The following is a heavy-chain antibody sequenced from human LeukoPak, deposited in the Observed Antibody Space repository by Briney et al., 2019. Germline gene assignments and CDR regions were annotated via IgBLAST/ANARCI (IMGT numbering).Heavy chain of an antibody. D-gene: IGHD4-17*01. J-gene: IGHJ4*02. Sequence: PGGSLRLSCAASGFTFSSYAMSWVRQAPGKGLEWGSAISGSGGSTYYADSVKGRFTISRDNSKNTLYLQMNSLRAEDTAVYYRAKDALGDYTPALFDYWGQGTLVTVSS. CDR1: GFTFSSYA. CDR2: ISGSGGST. CDR3: AKDALGDYTPALFDY. V-gene: IGHV3-23*01.